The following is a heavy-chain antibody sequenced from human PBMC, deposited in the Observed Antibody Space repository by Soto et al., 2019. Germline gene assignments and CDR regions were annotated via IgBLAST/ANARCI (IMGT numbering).Heavy chain of an antibody. CDR2: IYPGDSDT. V-gene: IGHV5-51*01. D-gene: IGHD3-22*01. CDR3: ESKRDSGYSTGDYYYGMDV. J-gene: IGHJ6*02. Sequence: ESLTISFTGSGYSFTSYWIGLVRQMPGKGLEWMGIIYPGDSDTRYSPSFQGQVTISADKSISTAYLQWSSLKASDTAIYYCESKRDSGYSTGDYYYGMDVWGQGTKVTVSS. CDR1: GYSFTSYW.